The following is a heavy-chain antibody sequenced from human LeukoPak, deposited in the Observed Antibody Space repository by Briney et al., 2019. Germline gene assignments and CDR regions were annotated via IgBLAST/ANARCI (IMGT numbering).Heavy chain of an antibody. D-gene: IGHD2-2*01. Sequence: SETLSLTCTVSGGSISSYYWSWIRQPPGKGLVWIGYIHYSGSTHYNPSLQSRVSISVDTSKNQFSLKLSSVTAADTAVYYCARTTEGYCRSTSCYYFSYSYYMDVWGKGTTVTVSS. V-gene: IGHV4-59*01. J-gene: IGHJ6*03. CDR2: IHYSGST. CDR3: ARTTEGYCRSTSCYYFSYSYYMDV. CDR1: GGSISSYY.